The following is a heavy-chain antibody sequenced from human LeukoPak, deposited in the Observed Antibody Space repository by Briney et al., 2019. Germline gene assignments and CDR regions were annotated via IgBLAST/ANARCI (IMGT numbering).Heavy chain of an antibody. J-gene: IGHJ3*02. V-gene: IGHV1-69*13. D-gene: IGHD1-26*01. CDR2: IIPIFGTA. CDR1: GGTFSSYA. Sequence: SVKVSCKASGGTFSSYAISWVRQAPGQGLEWMGGIIPIFGTANYAQKFQGRVTITADESTSTAYMELSSLRSEDTAAYYCARGWELYGDAFDIWGQGTMVTVSS. CDR3: ARGWELYGDAFDI.